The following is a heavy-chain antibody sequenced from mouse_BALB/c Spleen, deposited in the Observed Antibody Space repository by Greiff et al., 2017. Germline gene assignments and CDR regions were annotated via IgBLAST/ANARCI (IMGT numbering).Heavy chain of an antibody. Sequence: VKLVESGAELVRPGTSVKISCKASGYTFTNYWLGWVKQRPGHGLEWIGDIYPGGGYTNYNEKFKGKATLTADTSSSTAYMQLSSLTSEDSAVYFCARDGNYRRFAYWGQGTLVTVSA. CDR2: IYPGGGYT. CDR1: GYTFTNYW. D-gene: IGHD2-1*01. J-gene: IGHJ3*01. CDR3: ARDGNYRRFAY. V-gene: IGHV1-63*02.